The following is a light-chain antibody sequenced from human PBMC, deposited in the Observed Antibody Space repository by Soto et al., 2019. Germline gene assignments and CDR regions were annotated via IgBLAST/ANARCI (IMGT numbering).Light chain of an antibody. J-gene: IGLJ1*01. Sequence: QSVLTQPASVSGSPGQSITISCTGTSSDVGGSNYVSWYQQHPGKAPKLMIYDVTYRPSGVSNRFSGSKSGKTASLTISGLQAEDEADYYCSSYTTSSILGYVFGTGTKVTVL. V-gene: IGLV2-14*03. CDR1: SSDVGGSNY. CDR2: DVT. CDR3: SSYTTSSILGYV.